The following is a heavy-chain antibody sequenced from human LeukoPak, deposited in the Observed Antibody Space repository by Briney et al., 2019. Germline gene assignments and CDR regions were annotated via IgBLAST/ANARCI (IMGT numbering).Heavy chain of an antibody. V-gene: IGHV3-11*04. J-gene: IGHJ4*02. D-gene: IGHD1-26*01. Sequence: GWSLRLSCAASGFTFSEYYMSWIRQAGVKGLDWVSYISSSGITIYYADSVKGRFTISRDNAENSVYLQMNTLRAEDTAVYYCARFKISGSYTNYFDYWGQGTLVTVSS. CDR3: ARFKISGSYTNYFDY. CDR1: GFTFSEYY. CDR2: ISSSGITI.